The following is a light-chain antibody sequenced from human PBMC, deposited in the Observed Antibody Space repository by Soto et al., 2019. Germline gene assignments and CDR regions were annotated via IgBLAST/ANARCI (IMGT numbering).Light chain of an antibody. CDR1: SSDVGGYNY. CDR3: CSYAGTYTFVV. CDR2: DVS. J-gene: IGLJ2*01. Sequence: QSALTQPRSVSGSPGQSVTISCTGTSSDVGGYNYVSWYQQHPGKAPKLMIYDVSKRPSGVPDRFSGSKSDNTASLTISGLQAGDEADYYCCSYAGTYTFVVFGGGTKVTVL. V-gene: IGLV2-11*01.